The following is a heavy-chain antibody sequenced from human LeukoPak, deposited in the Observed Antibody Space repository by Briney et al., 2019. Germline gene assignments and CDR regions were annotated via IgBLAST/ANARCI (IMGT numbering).Heavy chain of an antibody. CDR3: ARAYYYDTSGKND. J-gene: IGHJ4*02. CDR1: GGSTTNTNW. Sequence: SGTLSLTCAVSGGSTTNTNWWSWVRQPPGKGLEWIGEINHSGSTNYNPSLKSRVTISVDKSKNQFSLKLSSVTAADTAVYYCARAYYYDTSGKNDWGQGTLVTVSS. D-gene: IGHD3-22*01. V-gene: IGHV4-4*02. CDR2: INHSGST.